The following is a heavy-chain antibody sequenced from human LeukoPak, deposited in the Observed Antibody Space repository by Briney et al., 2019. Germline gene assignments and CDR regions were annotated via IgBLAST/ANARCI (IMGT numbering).Heavy chain of an antibody. Sequence: GGSLRLSCAASGLILSSYVMSWVRQAPGKGLEWVSTITVSGGRTYYADSVKGRFTISRDNSKNTLYLQMNSLRAEDTAVYYCARASQNDLCGGDCHTAFDIWGQGTMVTVSS. CDR2: ITVSGGRT. D-gene: IGHD2-21*02. V-gene: IGHV3-23*01. J-gene: IGHJ3*02. CDR1: GLILSSYV. CDR3: ARASQNDLCGGDCHTAFDI.